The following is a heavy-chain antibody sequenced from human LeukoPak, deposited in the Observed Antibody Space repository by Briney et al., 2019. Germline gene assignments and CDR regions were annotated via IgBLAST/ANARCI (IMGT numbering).Heavy chain of an antibody. CDR2: INHSGST. CDR1: GGSFSGYY. Sequence: SETLSLTCAVYGGSFSGYYWSWIRQPPGKGLEWIGEINHSGSTNYNPSLKSRVTISVDTSKNQFSLKLSSVTAADTVVYYCARSLVPAIRRPTNWFDPWGQGTLVTVSS. J-gene: IGHJ5*02. CDR3: ARSLVPAIRRPTNWFDP. V-gene: IGHV4-34*01. D-gene: IGHD2-2*01.